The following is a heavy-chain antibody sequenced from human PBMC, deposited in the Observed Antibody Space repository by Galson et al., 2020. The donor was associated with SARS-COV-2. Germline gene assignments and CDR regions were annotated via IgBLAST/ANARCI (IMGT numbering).Heavy chain of an antibody. D-gene: IGHD2-21*01. CDR2: ISHSGGST. J-gene: IGHJ4*02. CDR1: GFTFSSYA. CDR3: AKVRVDVVVDLTLDY. Sequence: GGSLRLSCAASGFTFSSYAMSWLRQAPGKGLEWVSAISHSGGSTYYADSVKGRFTISRDNSKHSLYLQMNSLRAEDTAVYYCAKVRVDVVVDLTLDYWGQGTLVTVSS. V-gene: IGHV3-23*01.